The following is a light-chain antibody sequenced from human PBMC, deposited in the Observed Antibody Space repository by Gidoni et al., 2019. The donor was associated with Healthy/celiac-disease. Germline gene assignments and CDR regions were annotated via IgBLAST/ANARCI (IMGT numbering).Light chain of an antibody. Sequence: DAKMTQPPSTLSASVGDRVTITCRASQSISSWLAWYQQKPGKAPKLLIYDASSLESGVPSRFSGSGSGTEFTLTISSLQPDDFATYYCQQYNSYPFTFGPGTKVEIK. J-gene: IGKJ4*01. V-gene: IGKV1-5*01. CDR2: DAS. CDR1: QSISSW. CDR3: QQYNSYPFT.